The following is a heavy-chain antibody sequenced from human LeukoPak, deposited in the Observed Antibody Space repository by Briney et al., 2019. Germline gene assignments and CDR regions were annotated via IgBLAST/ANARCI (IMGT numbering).Heavy chain of an antibody. CDR2: INHSGGT. CDR3: ASYRDDFWSGYRLFDY. J-gene: IGHJ4*02. D-gene: IGHD3-3*01. Sequence: KTSETLSLTCAVYGGSFSGYSWNWIRQPPVKGLEWIGEINHSGGTNYNPSLKSRVTISVDTSKKQFSLKLSSVTAADTAVYYCASYRDDFWSGYRLFDYWGQGTLVTVSS. V-gene: IGHV4-34*01. CDR1: GGSFSGYS.